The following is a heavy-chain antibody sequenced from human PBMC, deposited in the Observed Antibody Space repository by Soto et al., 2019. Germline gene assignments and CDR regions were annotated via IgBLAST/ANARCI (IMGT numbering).Heavy chain of an antibody. CDR3: ASSYGSGYRAFDY. CDR2: INPILSMS. Sequence: QVQLVQSGAEVKKPGTSVRVSCKASGDTFTFYSINWVRQAPGLGLEWMGRINPILSMSNYAQRFQGRVTITADGSTSTAYMGLSSLRSEDTAMYYCASSYGSGYRAFDYWGQGALVTVSS. CDR1: GDTFTFYS. J-gene: IGHJ4*02. D-gene: IGHD3-10*01. V-gene: IGHV1-69*02.